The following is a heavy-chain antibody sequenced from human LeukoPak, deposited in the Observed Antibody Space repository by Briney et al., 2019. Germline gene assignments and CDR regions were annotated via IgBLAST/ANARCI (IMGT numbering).Heavy chain of an antibody. Sequence: GGSLRLSCAASGFTFSSYAMSWVRQAPGKGLEWVVNIKQDGSEKYYVDSVKGRFTISRDNAKNSLYLQMNSLRAEDTAVYYCARDVYYYDSSGYYSDAFDIWGQGTMVTVSS. CDR2: IKQDGSEK. CDR1: GFTFSSYA. J-gene: IGHJ3*02. D-gene: IGHD3-22*01. V-gene: IGHV3-7*01. CDR3: ARDVYYYDSSGYYSDAFDI.